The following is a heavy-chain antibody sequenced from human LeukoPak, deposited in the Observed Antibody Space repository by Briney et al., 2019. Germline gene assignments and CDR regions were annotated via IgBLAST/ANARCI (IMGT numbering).Heavy chain of an antibody. CDR1: GGSISSSSYY. Sequence: PETLSLTCTVSGGSISSSSYYWGWIRQPPGKGLEWIGRISSSGSTNYNPSLKSRVTISVDTSKNQFSLKLSSVTAADTAVYFCARGPYSYDSSGAFDIWGQGTMVTVSS. J-gene: IGHJ3*02. CDR2: ISSSGST. CDR3: ARGPYSYDSSGAFDI. V-gene: IGHV4-39*07. D-gene: IGHD3-22*01.